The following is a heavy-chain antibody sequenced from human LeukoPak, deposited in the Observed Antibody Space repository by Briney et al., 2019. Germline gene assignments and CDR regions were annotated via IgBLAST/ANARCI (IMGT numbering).Heavy chain of an antibody. J-gene: IGHJ4*02. Sequence: PSETLSLTCTVSGGSISSYYWSWIRQPAGKGLEWVGRIYTSGSTNYNPSLRSRVSMSVETSKRQLCLWLRSVSAAGTAVYYCARVVVGARVEDFDTWGPGTLVTVSS. CDR1: GGSISSYY. CDR2: IYTSGST. V-gene: IGHV4-4*07. D-gene: IGHD1-26*01. CDR3: ARVVVGARVEDFDT.